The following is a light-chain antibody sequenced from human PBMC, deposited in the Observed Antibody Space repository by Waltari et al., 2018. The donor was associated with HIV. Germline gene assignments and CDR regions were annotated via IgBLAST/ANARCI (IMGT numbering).Light chain of an antibody. Sequence: QSVLTQPPSVSGAPGQRVTISCTGSSSNIGAGYEVHWYQQLPGTGPKLLIYDINTRPSGVPGRFSGSKSGTSASLAITGLQAEDEADYYCQSYDSSLSGVLFGGGTKLTVL. V-gene: IGLV1-40*01. CDR3: QSYDSSLSGVL. CDR1: SSNIGAGYE. CDR2: DIN. J-gene: IGLJ2*01.